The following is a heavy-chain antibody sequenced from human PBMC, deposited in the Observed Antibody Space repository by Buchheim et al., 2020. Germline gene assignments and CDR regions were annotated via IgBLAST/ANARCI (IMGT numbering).Heavy chain of an antibody. CDR3: AKGRTSSCYGALDC. V-gene: IGHV3-23*04. D-gene: IGHD2-15*01. CDR2: ISAGGGDT. CDR1: GFTFNSYA. J-gene: IGHJ4*02. Sequence: EVQLVESGGGLVQPGGPLRLSCAASGFTFNSYAMAWVRQSPGKGLEWASAISAGGGDTFYAGSVKGRFTISRDSSKNTLYLQMNSLRAEDTAVYYCAKGRTSSCYGALDCWGQGTL.